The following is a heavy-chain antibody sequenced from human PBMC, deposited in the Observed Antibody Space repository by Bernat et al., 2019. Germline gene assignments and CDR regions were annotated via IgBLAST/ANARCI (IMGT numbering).Heavy chain of an antibody. CDR3: ARESGPTTVTTGLTWYFDL. CDR1: GFTFSSYA. Sequence: QVQLVESGGGVVQPGRSLRLSCAASGFTFSSYAMHWVRQAPGKGLEWVAVISYDGSNKYYADSVKGRFTISRDNSKNTVYLQMNRLRAEDTAVYYCARESGPTTVTTGLTWYFDLWGRGTLVTVSS. D-gene: IGHD4-17*01. J-gene: IGHJ2*01. V-gene: IGHV3-30-3*01. CDR2: ISYDGSNK.